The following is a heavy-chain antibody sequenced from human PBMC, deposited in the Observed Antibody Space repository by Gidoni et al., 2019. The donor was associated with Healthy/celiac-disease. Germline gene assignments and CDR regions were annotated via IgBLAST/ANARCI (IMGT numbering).Heavy chain of an antibody. J-gene: IGHJ4*02. D-gene: IGHD3-10*01. CDR1: GFTFSRYA. Sequence: QVQLVESGGGVVQPGRSLRLSCAASGFTFSRYAMHWVRQAPGKGLEWVAVISYDGSNKYYADSVKGRFTISRDNSKNTLYLQMNSLRAEDTAVYYCARDRMVRAFDYWGQGTLVTVSS. CDR3: ARDRMVRAFDY. CDR2: ISYDGSNK. V-gene: IGHV3-30*04.